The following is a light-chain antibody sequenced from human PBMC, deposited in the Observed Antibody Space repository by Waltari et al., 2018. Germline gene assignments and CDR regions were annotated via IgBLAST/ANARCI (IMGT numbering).Light chain of an antibody. Sequence: EIVMTQSPATLSVSPGERATLSCRASQSVSNNLAWYQQNPGQAPGLLIYGAYTRATGILARFSGSGSGTDFTLTINSLQSEDFAVYYCQQYKNWPRTFGPGTKVEIK. CDR2: GAY. J-gene: IGKJ3*01. CDR3: QQYKNWPRT. V-gene: IGKV3-15*01. CDR1: QSVSNN.